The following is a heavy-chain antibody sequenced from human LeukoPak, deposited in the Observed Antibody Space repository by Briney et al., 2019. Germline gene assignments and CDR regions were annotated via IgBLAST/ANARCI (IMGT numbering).Heavy chain of an antibody. V-gene: IGHV1-69*04. D-gene: IGHD3-22*01. J-gene: IGHJ6*02. Sequence: GASVKVSCKASGGTFSSCTISWVRQAPGQGLEWMGRIIPILGIANYAQKFQGRVTITADKSTSTAYMELSSLRSEDTAVYYCARDPLYDSSGYYYYYYGMDVWGQGTTVTVSS. CDR3: ARDPLYDSSGYYYYYYGMDV. CDR2: IIPILGIA. CDR1: GGTFSSCT.